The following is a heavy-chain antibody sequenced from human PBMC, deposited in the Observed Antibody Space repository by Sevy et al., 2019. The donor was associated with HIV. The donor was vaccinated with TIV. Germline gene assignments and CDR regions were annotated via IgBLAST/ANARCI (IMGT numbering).Heavy chain of an antibody. CDR2: IYHGGST. CDR3: ARARYYDSSAYYYFDY. D-gene: IGHD3-22*01. V-gene: IGHV4-38-2*01. J-gene: IGHJ4*02. CDR1: GYYISSGYY. Sequence: SETLSLTCAVSGYYISSGYYWGWIRQPPGKGLEWIGSIYHGGSTYYNPSLKSRVTISVDTSKNQFSLKLSSVTAADTAVYYCARARYYDSSAYYYFDYWGQGTLVTVSS.